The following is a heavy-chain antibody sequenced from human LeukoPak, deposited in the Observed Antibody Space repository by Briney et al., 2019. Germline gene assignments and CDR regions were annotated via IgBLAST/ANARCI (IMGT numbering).Heavy chain of an antibody. CDR3: ASRYTSGWYLF. CDR2: ISSGSLSI. J-gene: IGHJ4*02. Sequence: GGSLRLSCTASGLTFSNYRMNWVRQAPGKGLEWVTSISSGSLSIDYADSVKGRFTISRDNAKNSLHLQMNSLRAEDTAVYYCASRYTSGWYLFWGQGTLVTVSS. D-gene: IGHD6-19*01. CDR1: GLTFSNYR. V-gene: IGHV3-21*01.